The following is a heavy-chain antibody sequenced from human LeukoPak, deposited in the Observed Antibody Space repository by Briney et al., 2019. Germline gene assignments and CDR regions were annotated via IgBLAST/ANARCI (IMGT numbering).Heavy chain of an antibody. V-gene: IGHV3-53*01. Sequence: PGGSLRLSCAASGFTVSSNYMSWVRQAPGKGLEWVSVIYSGGSTYYADSVKGRFTISRDNSKNTLYLQMNSLRAEDTAVYYCARDHRNLKPNDAFDIWGQGTMVTVSS. CDR1: GFTVSSNY. J-gene: IGHJ3*02. D-gene: IGHD1-14*01. CDR3: ARDHRNLKPNDAFDI. CDR2: IYSGGST.